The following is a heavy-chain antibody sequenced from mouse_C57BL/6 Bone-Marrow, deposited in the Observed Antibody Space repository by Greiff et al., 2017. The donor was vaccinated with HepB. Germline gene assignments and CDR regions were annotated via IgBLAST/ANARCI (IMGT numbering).Heavy chain of an antibody. CDR3: ARGYSYFDY. CDR2: ISSGSSTI. J-gene: IGHJ2*01. V-gene: IGHV5-17*01. CDR1: GFTFSDYG. Sequence: EVHLVESGGGLLKPGGSLKLSCAASGFTFSDYGMHWVRQAPEKGLEWVAYISSGSSTIYYADTVKGRFTISRDNAKNTLFLQMTSLRSEDTAMYYCARGYSYFDYWGQGTTLTVSS.